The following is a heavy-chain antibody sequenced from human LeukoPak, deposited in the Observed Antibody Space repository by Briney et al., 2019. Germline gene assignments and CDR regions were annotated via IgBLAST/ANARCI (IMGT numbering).Heavy chain of an antibody. V-gene: IGHV3-74*01. J-gene: IGHJ4*02. D-gene: IGHD4-23*01. CDR3: AGAASRVTSPDY. CDR1: RFTFSSYW. CDR2: INTDGNTT. Sequence: PGGSLRLSCAASRFTFSSYWMHWVSQAPGKGLVWVSRINTDGNTTTYADSVKGRFTISRDNAKNTLYLQMNSLRAEDTAVYYCAGAASRVTSPDYWGQGTLVTVSS.